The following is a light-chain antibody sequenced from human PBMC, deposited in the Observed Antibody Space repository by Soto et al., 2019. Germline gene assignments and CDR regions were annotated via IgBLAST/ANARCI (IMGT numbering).Light chain of an antibody. Sequence: DIQMTQSPSTLSAPVGDRVTITCRASQSISSWLAWYQQKPGKAPKILIYDASSLESGVPSRFSGRGSGTEFTLSVSSLQPGDFAAYDCQQYSSYPYSFGHGSELEIK. J-gene: IGKJ2*01. CDR3: QQYSSYPYS. V-gene: IGKV1-5*01. CDR2: DAS. CDR1: QSISSW.